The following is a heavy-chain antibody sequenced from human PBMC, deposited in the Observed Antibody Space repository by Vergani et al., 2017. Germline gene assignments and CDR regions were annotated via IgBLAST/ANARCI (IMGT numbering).Heavy chain of an antibody. D-gene: IGHD3-3*01. Sequence: EVQLVESGGGLVQPGGSLRLSCAASGFTFSTYWMSWVRPAPGKGLEWVANIKQVVSETYYVDSVKGRFTISRDNAKNSLSLQMNSLRAEDTAVYYCARPQEPVLLRVLEWSSSYDAFDIWGQGTMVTV. V-gene: IGHV3-7*01. CDR2: IKQVVSET. J-gene: IGHJ3*02. CDR1: GFTFSTYW. CDR3: ARPQEPVLLRVLEWSSSYDAFDI.